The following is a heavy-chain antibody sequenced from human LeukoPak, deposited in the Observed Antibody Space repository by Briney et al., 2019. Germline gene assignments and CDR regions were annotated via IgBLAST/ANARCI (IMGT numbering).Heavy chain of an antibody. V-gene: IGHV3-30*04. Sequence: GGSLRLSCAASGFTFSSYTMHWVRQAPGKGLEWVAVISYDGRQNYYADSVKGRFTISRDNSKNTLYLQMNSLRAEDTAVYYCTREVLNAFDSWGQGTLVTVSS. J-gene: IGHJ3*02. CDR2: ISYDGRQN. D-gene: IGHD3-10*01. CDR3: TREVLNAFDS. CDR1: GFTFSSYT.